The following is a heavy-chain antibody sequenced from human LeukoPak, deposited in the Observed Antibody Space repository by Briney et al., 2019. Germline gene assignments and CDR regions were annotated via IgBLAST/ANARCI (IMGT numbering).Heavy chain of an antibody. D-gene: IGHD3-22*01. CDR3: AKTYYDSSGYPPL. CDR1: GFTFSSYA. V-gene: IGHV3-23*01. CDR2: ISGSGDST. Sequence: GGSLRLSCAASGFTFSSYAMSWVRQAPGKGLEWVSAISGSGDSTYYADSVKGRFTISRDNSKNTLYLQMNSLRAEDTAVYYCAKTYYDSSGYPPLWGQGTLVTVSS. J-gene: IGHJ1*01.